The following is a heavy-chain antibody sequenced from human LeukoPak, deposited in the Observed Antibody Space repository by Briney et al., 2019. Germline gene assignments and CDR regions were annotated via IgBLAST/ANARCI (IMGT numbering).Heavy chain of an antibody. D-gene: IGHD6-19*01. J-gene: IGHJ6*03. CDR3: ARDAGYSSGWLYYYYYYYMDV. Sequence: SQTLSLTCAISGDSVSSNSAAWNWIRQSPSRGLEWLGRTYYRSKWYNDYAVSVKSRITINPDTSKNQFSLQLNSVTPEDTAVYYCARDAGYSSGWLYYYYYYYMDVWGKGTTVTISS. CDR1: GDSVSSNSAA. CDR2: TYYRSKWYN. V-gene: IGHV6-1*01.